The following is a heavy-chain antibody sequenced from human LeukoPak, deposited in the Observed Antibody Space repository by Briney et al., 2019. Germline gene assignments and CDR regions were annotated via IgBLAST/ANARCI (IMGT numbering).Heavy chain of an antibody. J-gene: IGHJ4*02. D-gene: IGHD6-19*01. Sequence: PSETLSLTCTVSGGSINSYYWSWIRRPPGKGLEWIGFISYSGSTNYNPSLKSRVTISVDTSKNQFSLKLSSVTAADTAVYYCARHDASGWYDDHFDYWGQGTLVTVSS. CDR1: GGSINSYY. CDR3: ARHDASGWYDDHFDY. V-gene: IGHV4-59*08. CDR2: ISYSGST.